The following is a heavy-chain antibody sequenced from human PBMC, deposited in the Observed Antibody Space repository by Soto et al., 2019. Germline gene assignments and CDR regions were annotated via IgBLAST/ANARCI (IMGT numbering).Heavy chain of an antibody. CDR2: ISGSGGST. V-gene: IGHV3-23*01. CDR1: GFTFSSYA. Sequence: LRLSCAASGFTFSSYAMSWVRQAPGKGLEWVSAISGSGGSTYYADSVKGRFTISRDNSKNTLYLQMNSLRAEDAAVYYCAKDLLAAAGTYYFDFWGQGTLVTVSS. D-gene: IGHD6-13*01. CDR3: AKDLLAAAGTYYFDF. J-gene: IGHJ4*02.